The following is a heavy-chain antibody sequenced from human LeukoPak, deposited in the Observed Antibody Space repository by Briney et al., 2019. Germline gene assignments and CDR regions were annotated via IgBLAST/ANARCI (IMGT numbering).Heavy chain of an antibody. D-gene: IGHD3-3*01. CDR3: AKSRLRFLEWSDY. V-gene: IGHV3-21*01. J-gene: IGHJ4*02. CDR2: ISSSSSYI. CDR1: GFTFSSYS. Sequence: GGSLRLSCAASGFTFSSYSMNWVRQAPGKGLEWVSSISSSSSYIYYADSVKGRFTISRDNSKNTLYLQMNSLRAEDTAVYYCAKSRLRFLEWSDYWGQGTLVTVSS.